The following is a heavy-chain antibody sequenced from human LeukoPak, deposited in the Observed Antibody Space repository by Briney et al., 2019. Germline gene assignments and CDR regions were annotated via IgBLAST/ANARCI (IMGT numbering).Heavy chain of an antibody. V-gene: IGHV4-59*08. CDR2: IYHSGRT. CDR1: GGSISSYY. J-gene: IGHJ3*01. D-gene: IGHD3-3*01. CDR3: ATITFSSGWSASYAFDV. Sequence: SETLSLTCTVSGGSISSYYWSWIRQPPGKGLEWIGYIYHSGRTNYVPSLKSRVTMSVDTSKNQFSLKLNSVTAADTAVYYCATITFSSGWSASYAFDVWGQGTMVSVSS.